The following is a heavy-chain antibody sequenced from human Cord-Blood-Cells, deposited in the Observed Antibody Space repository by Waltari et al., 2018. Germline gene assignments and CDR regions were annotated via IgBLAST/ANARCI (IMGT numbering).Heavy chain of an antibody. J-gene: IGHJ4*02. V-gene: IGHV1-2*02. CDR1: GYTFTGYY. D-gene: IGHD2-15*01. CDR3: ARGVGCSGGSCYPDY. CDR2: INPNSGGT. Sequence: QVQLVQSGAEVKKPGASVKVSCKASGYTFTGYYMHWVRQAPGHGLEWRGWINPNSGGTNYAQKFQGRVTMTRDTSISTAYMELSRLRSDDTAVYYCARGVGCSGGSCYPDYWGQGTLVTVSS.